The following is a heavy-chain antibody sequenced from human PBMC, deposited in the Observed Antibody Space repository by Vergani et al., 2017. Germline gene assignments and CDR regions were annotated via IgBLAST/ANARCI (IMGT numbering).Heavy chain of an antibody. CDR1: GFTFSSYS. D-gene: IGHD3-10*01. Sequence: EVQLVESGGGLVQPGGSLRLSCAASGFTFSSYSMNWVRQAPGKGLEWVSYISSSSSTIYYADSVKGRFTISRDNAKKSLYLQMNSLRAEDTAVYYCARDGLLLYYYGSGTPSYGMDVWGQGTTVTVSS. V-gene: IGHV3-48*04. J-gene: IGHJ6*02. CDR2: ISSSSSTI. CDR3: ARDGLLLYYYGSGTPSYGMDV.